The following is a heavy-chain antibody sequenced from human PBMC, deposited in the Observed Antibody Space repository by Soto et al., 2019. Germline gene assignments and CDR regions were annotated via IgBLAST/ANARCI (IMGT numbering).Heavy chain of an antibody. CDR3: ARCSPVAPPGY. J-gene: IGHJ4*02. Sequence: EVQLVESGGGLVQPGGSLRLSCTASGFTFSRSWVSWVRQAPGKGLEWVANINEDESAKYYVDSVKGRFSISRDNAKNSRYLQMSRLRAEDTAVYYCARCSPVAPPGYWGQGTPVTVSS. CDR1: GFTFSRSW. CDR2: INEDESAK. V-gene: IGHV3-7*01. D-gene: IGHD6-19*01.